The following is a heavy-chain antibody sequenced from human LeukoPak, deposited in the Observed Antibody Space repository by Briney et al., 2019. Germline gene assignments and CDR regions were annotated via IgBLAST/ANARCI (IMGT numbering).Heavy chain of an antibody. D-gene: IGHD2-15*01. Sequence: GGSLRLSCAASGFTFSSYGMHWVRQAPGKGLEWVAVISYDGSNKYYADSVKGRFTISRDNSKNTLYLQMNSLRAEDTAVYYCARDRRGDIVVVVAADYWGQGTLVTVSS. CDR2: ISYDGSNK. V-gene: IGHV3-30*03. CDR1: GFTFSSYG. J-gene: IGHJ4*02. CDR3: ARDRRGDIVVVVAADY.